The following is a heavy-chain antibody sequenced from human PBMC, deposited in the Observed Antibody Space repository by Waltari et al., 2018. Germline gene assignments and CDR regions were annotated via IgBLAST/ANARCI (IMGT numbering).Heavy chain of an antibody. D-gene: IGHD3-10*01. V-gene: IGHV4-59*01. CDR1: GGSISRYY. J-gene: IGHJ2*01. Sequence: QVQLQGSGPGLVKPSETLSLTCPVSGGSISRYYWSWIRQPPGKGLEWIGYIYYSGSTNYNPSLKSRVTISVDTSKNQFSLKLSSVTAADTAVYYCARDSGSSVTWYFDLWGRGTLVTVSS. CDR3: ARDSGSSVTWYFDL. CDR2: IYYSGST.